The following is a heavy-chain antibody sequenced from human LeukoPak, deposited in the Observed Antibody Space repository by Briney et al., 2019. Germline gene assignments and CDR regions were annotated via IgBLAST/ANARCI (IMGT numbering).Heavy chain of an antibody. CDR1: GFTFSSYA. D-gene: IGHD6-19*01. J-gene: IGHJ4*02. CDR2: ISGSGGST. CDR3: AKDFVGYSSGSFYPSRGTFDY. Sequence: QPGGSLRLSCAASGFTFSSYAMSWVRQAPGKGLEWVSAISGSGGSTYYADSVKGRFTISRDNSKNTLYLQMNSLRAEDTAVYYCAKDFVGYSSGSFYPSRGTFDYWGQGTLVTVSS. V-gene: IGHV3-23*01.